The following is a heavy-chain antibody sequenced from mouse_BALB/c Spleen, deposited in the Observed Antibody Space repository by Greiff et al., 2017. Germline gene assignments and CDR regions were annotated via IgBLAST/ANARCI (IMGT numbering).Heavy chain of an antibody. CDR3: ARYDVWFAY. J-gene: IGHJ3*01. CDR1: GYTFTSYW. CDR2: INPSTGYT. V-gene: IGHV1-7*01. D-gene: IGHD2-12*01. Sequence: VKLMESGAELAKPGASVKMSCKASGYTFTSYWMHWVKQRPGQGLEWIGYINPSTGYTEYNQKFKDKATLTADKSSSTAYMQLSSLTSEDSAVYYCARYDVWFAYWGQGTLVTVSA.